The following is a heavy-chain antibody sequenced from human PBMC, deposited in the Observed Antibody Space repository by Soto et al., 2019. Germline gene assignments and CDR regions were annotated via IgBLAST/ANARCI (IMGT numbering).Heavy chain of an antibody. CDR2: MNPNSGNT. Sequence: EASVKVSCKASGYTFTSYDINWVRQATGQGLEWMGWMNPNSGNTGYAQKFQGRVTMTRNTSISTAYMELSSLRSEDTAVYYCARGSHYDFWSCYFYGMDVWGPGPTVTVSS. V-gene: IGHV1-8*01. J-gene: IGHJ6*02. CDR1: GYTFTSYD. CDR3: ARGSHYDFWSCYFYGMDV. D-gene: IGHD3-3*01.